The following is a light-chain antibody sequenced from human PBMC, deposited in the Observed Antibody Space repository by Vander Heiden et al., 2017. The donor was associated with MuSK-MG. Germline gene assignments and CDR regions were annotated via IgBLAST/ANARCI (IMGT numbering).Light chain of an antibody. V-gene: IGKV1-12*01. CDR2: NAL. CDR1: QGIGGW. Sequence: DIQMAQSPSSVSASVGDRVTITCRASQGIGGWLAWYQQKPGKAPKFLIYNALTLQIEVPSRFSGSGSGTYFSLAINSLQPEDFATYYCQQANSFPLTFGGGTKVEIK. J-gene: IGKJ4*01. CDR3: QQANSFPLT.